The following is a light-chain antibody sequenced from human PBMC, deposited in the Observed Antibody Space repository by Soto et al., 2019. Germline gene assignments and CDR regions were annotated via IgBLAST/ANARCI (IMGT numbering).Light chain of an antibody. CDR2: EVS. CDR3: SSYAGRNNFYV. Sequence: QSALTQPPSGSGSPGQSVTISCTGTSSDVGGYNYVSWYQQHPGKAPKLMIYEVSKRPSGVPDRFSGSKSGNTASLTVSGFQAEDEADYYCSSYAGRNNFYVFGTGPKVTVL. J-gene: IGLJ1*01. V-gene: IGLV2-8*01. CDR1: SSDVGGYNY.